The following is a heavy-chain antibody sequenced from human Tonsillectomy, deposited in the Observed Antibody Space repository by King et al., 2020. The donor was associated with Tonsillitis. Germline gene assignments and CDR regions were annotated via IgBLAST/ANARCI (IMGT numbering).Heavy chain of an antibody. CDR2: INYSGST. CDR3: ARRTGLLSFDY. Sequence: QLQESGPGLVKPSETLSLTCTVSGGSISTSSYYWGWIRQTPGKGLEWIGSINYSGSTYYNPSLKSRVTISVDTSKNQFSLNLSSLTAADTAVFYCARRTGLLSFDYWGRGILVTVSS. D-gene: IGHD1-26*01. V-gene: IGHV4-39*01. J-gene: IGHJ4*02. CDR1: GGSISTSSYY.